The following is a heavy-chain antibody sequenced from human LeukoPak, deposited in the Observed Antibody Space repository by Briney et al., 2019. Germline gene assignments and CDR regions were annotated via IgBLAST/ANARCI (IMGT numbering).Heavy chain of an antibody. Sequence: SQTLSLTCTVSGGSISSGSYYWNWLRQPAGKGLEWLGNIFTRGTTNFNASLASRLTISLDTAKNQFSLSLSSVTAADTAMYFCARSSLAVYFDYWGQGTLVTASS. J-gene: IGHJ4*02. V-gene: IGHV4-61*09. CDR1: GGSISSGSYY. CDR2: IFTRGTT. CDR3: ARSSLAVYFDY.